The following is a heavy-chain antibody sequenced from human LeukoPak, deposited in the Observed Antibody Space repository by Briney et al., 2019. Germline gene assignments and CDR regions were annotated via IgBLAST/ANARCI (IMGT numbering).Heavy chain of an antibody. Sequence: GGSLRLSCAASGFTFSSYAMHWVRQAPGKGLEWVAVISYDGSNKYYADSVKGRFTISRDNSKNTLYLQMNGLRAEDTAVYYCARGGRITMIVVVTFLRNWGQGTLVTVSS. V-gene: IGHV3-30*04. CDR2: ISYDGSNK. D-gene: IGHD3-22*01. CDR1: GFTFSSYA. CDR3: ARGGRITMIVVVTFLRN. J-gene: IGHJ4*02.